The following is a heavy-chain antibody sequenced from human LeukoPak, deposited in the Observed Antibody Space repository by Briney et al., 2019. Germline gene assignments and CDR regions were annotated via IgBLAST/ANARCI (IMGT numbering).Heavy chain of an antibody. V-gene: IGHV1/OR15-1*01. J-gene: IGHJ5*02. CDR3: ARAPYDILTGYSYNWFDP. CDR2: INPNSGGT. Sequence: ASVKVSCKASGYIFTDYYMHWVRQAPGQELGWMGRINPNSGGTNYAQKFQGRVTMTRDTSISTAYTELSSLRSEDTATYYCARAPYDILTGYSYNWFDPWGQGTLVTVSS. CDR1: GYIFTDYY. D-gene: IGHD3-9*01.